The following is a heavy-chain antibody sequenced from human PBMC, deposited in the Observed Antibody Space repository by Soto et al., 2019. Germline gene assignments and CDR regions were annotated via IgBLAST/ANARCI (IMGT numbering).Heavy chain of an antibody. V-gene: IGHV3-53*01. CDR3: AKDWDIAVAGSDY. CDR2: IYSGGSS. J-gene: IGHJ4*02. Sequence: GGSLRLSCTTSGFTVSSSHMTWVRQAPGKGLEWVSVIYSGGSSYYAVSVQGRFTISRDNSKNTLYLQMNSLRAEDTAVYFCAKDWDIAVAGSDYWGQGTLVTVSS. CDR1: GFTVSSSH. D-gene: IGHD6-19*01.